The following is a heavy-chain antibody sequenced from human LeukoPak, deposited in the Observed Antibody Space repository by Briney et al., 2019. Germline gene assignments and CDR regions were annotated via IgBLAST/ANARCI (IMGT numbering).Heavy chain of an antibody. CDR1: GYTFTGYY. V-gene: IGHV1-2*02. CDR3: ARGYYGDSKYYYYYGMDV. D-gene: IGHD4-17*01. CDR2: INPNSGGT. J-gene: IGHJ6*02. Sequence: ASVKVSCKASGYTFTGYYMHWVRQAPGQGLEWMGWINPNSGGTNYAQKFQGRVTMTRDTSMSTAYMELSRLRSDDTAVYYCARGYYGDSKYYYYYGMDVGGQGTTVTVSS.